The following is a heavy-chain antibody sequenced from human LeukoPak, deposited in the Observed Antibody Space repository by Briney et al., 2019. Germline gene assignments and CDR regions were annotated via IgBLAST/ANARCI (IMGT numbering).Heavy chain of an antibody. CDR1: GYTFTSYD. CDR2: MNPNSGNT. V-gene: IGHV1-8*01. Sequence: ASVKVSCKASGYTFTSYDINWVRQATGQGLEWMGWMNPNSGNTDYAQKLQGRVTTTTDTSTSTAYMELRSLRSDDTAVYYCARDSGITGTNWFDPWGQGTLVTVSS. D-gene: IGHD1-7*01. CDR3: ARDSGITGTNWFDP. J-gene: IGHJ5*02.